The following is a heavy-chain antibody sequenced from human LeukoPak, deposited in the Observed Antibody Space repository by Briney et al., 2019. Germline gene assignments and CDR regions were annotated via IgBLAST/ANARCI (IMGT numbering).Heavy chain of an antibody. J-gene: IGHJ4*02. CDR1: GGSFSGHY. CDR3: ARASFCISGGSCYWDD. D-gene: IGHD2-15*01. Sequence: PSETLSLTCAVYGGSFSGHYWSWVRQPPGKGLEWIGEIHEIGNTRYNPSLKSRVTISVDTSKSQFSLKLTSLTAADTAVYYCARASFCISGGSCYWDDWGQGILVTVSS. CDR2: IHEIGNT. V-gene: IGHV4-34*01.